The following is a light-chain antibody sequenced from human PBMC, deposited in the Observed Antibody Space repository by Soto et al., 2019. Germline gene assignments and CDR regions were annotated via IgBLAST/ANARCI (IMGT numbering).Light chain of an antibody. CDR2: AAS. V-gene: IGKV3-20*01. CDR3: RHYNKSQWT. CDR1: QSVSSTY. Sequence: EIVLTQSPGTLSLSPGERATLSCRPSQSVSSTYLDWYQQKPGQAPRLLIYAASSSATGIPDRFTGGASATDFTLNISRLETEDFAVYYYRHYNKSQWTFGQGTKVEIK. J-gene: IGKJ1*01.